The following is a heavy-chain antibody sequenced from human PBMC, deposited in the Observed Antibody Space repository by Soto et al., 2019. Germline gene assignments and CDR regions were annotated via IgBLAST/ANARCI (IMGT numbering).Heavy chain of an antibody. V-gene: IGHV3-15*01. CDR2: IKSKTDGGTT. CDR1: GFTFSNAW. D-gene: IGHD2-2*01. Sequence: EVQLVESGGGLVKPGGSLRLSCAASGFTFSNAWMSWVRQAPGKGLEWVGRIKSKTDGGTTDYAAPVKGRFTISRDDSKNTLYLQMNSLKTEDTAVYYCTGDIVVVPAASSPDYWGQGTLVTVSS. J-gene: IGHJ4*02. CDR3: TGDIVVVPAASSPDY.